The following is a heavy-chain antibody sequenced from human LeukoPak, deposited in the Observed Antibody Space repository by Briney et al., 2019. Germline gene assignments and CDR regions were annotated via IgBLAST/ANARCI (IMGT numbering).Heavy chain of an antibody. D-gene: IGHD1-14*01. V-gene: IGHV3-48*04. Sequence: PGGSLRLSCSASGFVFSIYTMYWVRQAPGKGLEWISYISSGGNGAYYIDSVKGRFTISRDNAKNSLYLQMNTLRAEDTAVYYCARERNNNVDTFDYWGQGTLVTVSS. CDR3: ARERNNNVDTFDY. CDR1: GFVFSIYT. J-gene: IGHJ4*02. CDR2: ISSGGNGA.